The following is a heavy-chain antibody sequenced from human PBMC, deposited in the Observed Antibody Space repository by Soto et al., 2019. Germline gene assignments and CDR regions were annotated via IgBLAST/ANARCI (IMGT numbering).Heavy chain of an antibody. D-gene: IGHD2-2*01. J-gene: IGHJ6*02. Sequence: QPGGSLRLSCAASGFTFSSYAMSWVRQAPGKGLEWVSAISGSGGSTYYADSVKGRFTISRDNSKNTLYLQMNSLRAEDTAVYYCATPFNPRQTYCSSTSCYNYYYYGMDVWGQGTTVTVSS. V-gene: IGHV3-23*01. CDR2: ISGSGGST. CDR1: GFTFSSYA. CDR3: ATPFNPRQTYCSSTSCYNYYYYGMDV.